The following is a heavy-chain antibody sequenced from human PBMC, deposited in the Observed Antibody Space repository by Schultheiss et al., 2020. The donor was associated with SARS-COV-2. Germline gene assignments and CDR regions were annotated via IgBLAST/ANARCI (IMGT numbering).Heavy chain of an antibody. CDR1: GFTVSDHY. D-gene: IGHD2-2*01. CDR3: AKDISVVVSPRTYYYYSMDV. J-gene: IGHJ6*02. V-gene: IGHV3-72*01. Sequence: GGSLRLSCAASGFTVSDHYMDWVRQAPGKGLEWVGRSRNKVNSYTTEYAASVKGRFTISRDDSKNSLYLQMNSLRAEDTALYYCAKDISVVVSPRTYYYYSMDVWGQGTTVTVSS. CDR2: SRNKVNSYTT.